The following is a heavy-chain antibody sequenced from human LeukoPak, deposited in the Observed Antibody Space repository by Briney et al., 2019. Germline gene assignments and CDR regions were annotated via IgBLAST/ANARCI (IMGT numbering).Heavy chain of an antibody. J-gene: IGHJ4*02. CDR3: ARDGYNYPEYYFDY. D-gene: IGHD5-24*01. CDR2: ISGSGGST. CDR1: GFTFSSYA. V-gene: IGHV3-23*01. Sequence: PGGSLRLSCAASGFTFSSYAMSWVRQAPGKGLEWVSAISGSGGSTYYADSVKGRFTISRDNSKNTLYLQMNSLRAEDTAVYYCARDGYNYPEYYFDYWGQGTLVTVSS.